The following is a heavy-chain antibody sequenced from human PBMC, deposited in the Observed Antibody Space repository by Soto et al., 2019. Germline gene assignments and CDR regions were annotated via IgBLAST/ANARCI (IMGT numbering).Heavy chain of an antibody. D-gene: IGHD4-17*01. CDR2: IHPGDSDT. Sequence: PGESLKISCKGSGYSFTSYWIGWVRQMPGKGLEWMGIIHPGDSDTRYSPSFQGQVTISADKSISTAYLQWSSLKASDTAMYYCARQVAYGDYYYYMDVWGKGTTVTVSS. CDR1: GYSFTSYW. V-gene: IGHV5-51*01. J-gene: IGHJ6*03. CDR3: ARQVAYGDYYYYMDV.